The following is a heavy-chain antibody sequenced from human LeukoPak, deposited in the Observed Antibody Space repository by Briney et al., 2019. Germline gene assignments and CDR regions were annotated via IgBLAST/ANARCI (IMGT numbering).Heavy chain of an antibody. CDR2: ISVRAGTI. J-gene: IGHJ6*02. CDR1: GFGVGQYE. D-gene: IGHD3-22*01. V-gene: IGHV3-48*03. Sequence: GGSLRLSCAASGFGVGQYEMNWVRQAPGKGLEWIAYISVRAGTIYYGDSAEGRFTISRDDAKNSLYLQMNGLRVEDTAIYYCAKDFPHYYEVPHGMDVWGQGTTVTV. CDR3: AKDFPHYYEVPHGMDV.